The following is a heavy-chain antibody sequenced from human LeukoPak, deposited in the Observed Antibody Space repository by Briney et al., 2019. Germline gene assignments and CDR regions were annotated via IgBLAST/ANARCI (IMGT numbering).Heavy chain of an antibody. CDR2: IDTGGTFT. V-gene: IGHV3-23*03. D-gene: IGHD1-26*01. CDR1: GFTFSSYA. J-gene: IGHJ4*02. CDR3: AKDLDCTSYGYYFDY. Sequence: GGSLRLSCTASGFTFSSYAMNWVRQPPGKGLEWVSRIDTGGTFTYYADSMNGLFTTSRDNSRNTPHLQMNSLRADDTAVYYWAKDLDCTSYGYYFDYWGQGALVTVSS.